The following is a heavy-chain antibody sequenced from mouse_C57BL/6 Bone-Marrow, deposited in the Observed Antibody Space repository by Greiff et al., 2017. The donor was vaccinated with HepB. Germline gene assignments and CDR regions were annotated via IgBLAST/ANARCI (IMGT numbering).Heavy chain of an antibody. D-gene: IGHD1-1*01. CDR1: GFTFSDYY. CDR3: ARDSSYWYFDV. CDR2: INYDGSST. Sequence: EVQGVESAGGLVQPGSSMKLSCTASGFTFSDYYMAWVRQVPEKGLEWVANINYDGSSTYYLDSLKSRFIISRDNAKNILYLQMSSLKSEDTATYYCARDSSYWYFDVWGTGTTVTVSS. J-gene: IGHJ1*03. V-gene: IGHV5-16*01.